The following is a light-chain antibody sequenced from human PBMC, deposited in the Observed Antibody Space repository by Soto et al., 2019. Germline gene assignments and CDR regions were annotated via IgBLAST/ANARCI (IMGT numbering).Light chain of an antibody. V-gene: IGKV3-15*01. CDR3: QQYSAWPLT. CDR1: QSLNNN. Sequence: EIVMTHSPATLSVSPGEKPTLSCRASQSLNNNLAWYQQKPGQGPRLLIYFASTRATGIPARSSGSGSGTEFSLTISSLQSEDFAIYYCQQYSAWPLTFGGGTKVETK. J-gene: IGKJ4*01. CDR2: FAS.